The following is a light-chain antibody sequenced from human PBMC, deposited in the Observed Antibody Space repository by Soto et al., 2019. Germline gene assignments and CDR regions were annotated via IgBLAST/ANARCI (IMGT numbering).Light chain of an antibody. CDR1: QSISNY. J-gene: IGKJ1*01. V-gene: IGKV3-20*01. CDR2: GAS. Sequence: EIVMAQSPATLSLARGERATLSCMASQSISNYLAWYQQKPGQVPRLLIYGASSRAIGIPDRFSGSGSGTDFALTISRLAPEDFAVYYCQQYFKSPWTFGQGTKVDI. CDR3: QQYFKSPWT.